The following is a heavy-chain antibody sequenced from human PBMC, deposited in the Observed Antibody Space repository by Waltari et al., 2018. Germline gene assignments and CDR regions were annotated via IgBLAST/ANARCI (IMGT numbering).Heavy chain of an antibody. J-gene: IGHJ2*01. V-gene: IGHV1-69*01. CDR1: GGTLRSYS. CDR2: IIPIFGTA. Sequence: QVQLVQSGAEVKKPGSSVTVSFKASGGTLRSYSISWVRAAPGQGLEWMGGIIPIFGTANYAQKFQGRVTITADESTSTAYMELSSLRSEDTAVYYCARVVDGGKDWYFDLWGRGTLVTVSS. D-gene: IGHD2-15*01. CDR3: ARVVDGGKDWYFDL.